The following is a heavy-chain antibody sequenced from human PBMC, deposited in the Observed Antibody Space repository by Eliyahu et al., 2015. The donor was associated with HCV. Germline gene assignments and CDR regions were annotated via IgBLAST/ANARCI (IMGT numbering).Heavy chain of an antibody. V-gene: IGHV3-74*01. CDR3: TRGSDS. Sequence: EVQXVESGGGLVQPGGSXRLXCAASGFTFRNYWMYWVRQAPGMGLVWVXRISYDGGIIGYADSVKGRFTVSRDNAKNTLDLQMNSLRADDTAVYFCTRGSDSWGQGTLVIVSS. CDR2: ISYDGGII. J-gene: IGHJ4*02. CDR1: GFTFRNYW.